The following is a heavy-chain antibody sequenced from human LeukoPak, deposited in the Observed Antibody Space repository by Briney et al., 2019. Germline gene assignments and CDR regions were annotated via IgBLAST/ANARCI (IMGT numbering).Heavy chain of an antibody. CDR3: ARRSRIYYGSGSYKNAFDI. CDR1: GGSFSGYY. D-gene: IGHD3-10*01. Sequence: SETLSPTCAVYGGSFSGYYWSWIRQPPGKGLEWIGEINHSGSTNYNPPLKSRVTISVDTSKNQFSLKLSSVTAADTAVYYCARRSRIYYGSGSYKNAFDIWGQGTMVTVSS. CDR2: INHSGST. V-gene: IGHV4-34*01. J-gene: IGHJ3*02.